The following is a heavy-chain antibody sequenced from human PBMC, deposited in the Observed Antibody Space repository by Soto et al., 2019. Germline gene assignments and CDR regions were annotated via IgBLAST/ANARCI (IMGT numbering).Heavy chain of an antibody. V-gene: IGHV1-3*01. Sequence: QVQLVQSGAEVKKPGASVKISCKASGYTFTRYTMNWVRQAPGQRLEWMGWINPDNGNTKSLQKFQDRVIITSDTSGSTAYMDLSSLRSEDTAVYYCARGIATGQLDPWSQGTLVTVSS. D-gene: IGHD2-15*01. CDR1: GYTFTRYT. J-gene: IGHJ5*02. CDR2: INPDNGNT. CDR3: ARGIATGQLDP.